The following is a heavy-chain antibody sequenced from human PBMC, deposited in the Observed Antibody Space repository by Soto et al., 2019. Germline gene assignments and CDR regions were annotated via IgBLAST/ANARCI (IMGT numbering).Heavy chain of an antibody. V-gene: IGHV4-39*02. CDR1: GGSISSSSYY. J-gene: IGHJ3*02. Sequence: TSETLCLTCTVSGGSISSSSYYWGWIRQPPGKGLEWIGSIYYSGSTYYNPSLKSRVTISVDTSKNQFSLKLSSVTAADTAVYYCAREDYGGNSAAFDIWGQGTMVTVSS. CDR3: AREDYGGNSAAFDI. D-gene: IGHD4-17*01. CDR2: IYYSGST.